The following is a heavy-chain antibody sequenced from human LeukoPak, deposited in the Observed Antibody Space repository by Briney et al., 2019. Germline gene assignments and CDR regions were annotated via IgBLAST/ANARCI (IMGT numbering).Heavy chain of an antibody. J-gene: IGHJ4*02. Sequence: ASVKVSCKASGYKFTDYYMHWVRQAPGQGLEWMGWINPNSGGTKYALKFQGRVPMTRDTSINTAYMELSWLRSDDTAVYFCARVRSLVHFDYWGQGTLATVSS. CDR1: GYKFTDYY. CDR2: INPNSGGT. V-gene: IGHV1-2*02. CDR3: ARVRSLVHFDY.